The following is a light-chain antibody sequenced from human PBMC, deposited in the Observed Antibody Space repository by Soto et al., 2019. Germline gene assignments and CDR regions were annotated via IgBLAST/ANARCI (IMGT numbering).Light chain of an antibody. CDR3: LHCGDSPPDT. CDR1: QSVSSSY. CDR2: GAS. V-gene: IGKV3-20*01. Sequence: EIVLTQSPGTLSLSPGERATLSCRASQSVSSSYLAWYQQKPGQAPRLLIYGASSRATGIPDRFSGSGSGTDFTLTISRLEPEDFAMYYCLHCGDSPPDTFGQGTRLEIK. J-gene: IGKJ2*01.